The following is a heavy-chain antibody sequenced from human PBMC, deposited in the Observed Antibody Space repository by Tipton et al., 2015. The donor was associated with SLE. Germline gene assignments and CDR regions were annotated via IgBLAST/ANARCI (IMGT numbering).Heavy chain of an antibody. V-gene: IGHV4-34*01. J-gene: IGHJ4*02. CDR2: INHSGDT. Sequence: TLSLTCVVYGGSFSGYYWNWIRQPPGKGLEWIGEINHSGDTNYNPSLKSRVTISLDASKNQFSLKLNSVTAADTAVYFCARTSSDSYWGDYFDYWGQGTLVTVPS. CDR3: ARTSSDSYWGDYFDY. CDR1: GGSFSGYY. D-gene: IGHD3-22*01.